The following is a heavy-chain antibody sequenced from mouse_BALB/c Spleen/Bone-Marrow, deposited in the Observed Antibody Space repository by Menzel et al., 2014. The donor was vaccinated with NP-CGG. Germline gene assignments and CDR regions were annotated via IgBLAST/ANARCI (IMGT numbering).Heavy chain of an antibody. V-gene: IGHV14-3*02. CDR1: GSNIKDTY. J-gene: IGHJ4*01. CDR2: IDPANGNT. Sequence: EVQLKQSGAELVKQGASVKLSCKASGSNIKDTYMHWVKQRPEQGLEWIGRIDPANGNTKYDPKFQVKATRTADTSSNTAYLQLSSLTSEDTAVYYGSGYAMDYWGQGTSVTVSS. D-gene: IGHD1-3*01. CDR3: SGYAMDY.